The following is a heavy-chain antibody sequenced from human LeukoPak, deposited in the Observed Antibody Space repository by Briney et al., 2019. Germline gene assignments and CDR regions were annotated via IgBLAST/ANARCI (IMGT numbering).Heavy chain of an antibody. Sequence: SETLSLTCTVSGGSITGSYWSWLRQPPGKGLEYIGYIYYSGSANYNPSLKSRVTISVDTSKNQFSLKLSSVTAADTAVYYCARIDRAVAGTIDYWGQGTLVTVSS. CDR3: ARIDRAVAGTIDY. J-gene: IGHJ4*02. CDR1: GGSITGSY. CDR2: IYYSGSA. D-gene: IGHD6-19*01. V-gene: IGHV4-59*08.